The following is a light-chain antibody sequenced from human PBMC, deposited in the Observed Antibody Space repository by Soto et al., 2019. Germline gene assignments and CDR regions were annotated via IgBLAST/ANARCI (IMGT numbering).Light chain of an antibody. V-gene: IGKV3-20*01. CDR3: QQYGSSPYT. CDR1: QSVKSNY. J-gene: IGKJ2*01. Sequence: EIVLTQSPGTLSLSPGERVTLSCRASQSVKSNYLAWYYQKPGQAPRLLIFGASSRATGSPDRFSGSGSGTDFTLTISRLEPEDFAVYYCQQYGSSPYTFGQGTRLEIK. CDR2: GAS.